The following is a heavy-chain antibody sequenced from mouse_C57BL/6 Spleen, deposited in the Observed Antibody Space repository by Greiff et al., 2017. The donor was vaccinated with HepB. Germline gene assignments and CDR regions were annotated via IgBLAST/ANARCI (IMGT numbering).Heavy chain of an antibody. Sequence: VKLMESGAELVRPGASVTLSCKASGYTFTDYEMHWVKQTPVHGLEWIGAIDPETGGTAYNQKFKGKAILTADKSSSTAYMELRSLTSEDSAVYYCTSTEAWFAYGGQGTLVTVSA. J-gene: IGHJ3*01. D-gene: IGHD1-1*01. CDR2: IDPETGGT. CDR3: TSTEAWFAY. CDR1: GYTFTDYE. V-gene: IGHV1-15*01.